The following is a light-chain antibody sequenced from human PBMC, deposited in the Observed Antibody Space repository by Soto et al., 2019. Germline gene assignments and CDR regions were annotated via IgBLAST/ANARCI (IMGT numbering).Light chain of an antibody. Sequence: IPMTQSPSSLSASVGDRVTITCRASQTISSWLAWYQQKPGKAPKLLIYDVSILKSGVPSRFSGGESGTQFTLTISSLQPDDFATYYCQQYNSYSGTFGQGTKVDI. CDR3: QQYNSYSGT. J-gene: IGKJ1*01. CDR1: QTISSW. CDR2: DVS. V-gene: IGKV1-5*01.